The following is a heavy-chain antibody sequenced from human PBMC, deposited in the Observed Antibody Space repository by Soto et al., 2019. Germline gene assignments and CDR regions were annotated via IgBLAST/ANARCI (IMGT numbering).Heavy chain of an antibody. J-gene: IGHJ4*02. CDR1: GYTFTSYY. CDR3: ARDREAGGVADLAEFDY. Sequence: ASVKVSCKASGYTFTSYYMHWVRQAPRQGLEWMGIINPSGGSTSYAQKFQGRVTMTRDTSTSTVYMELSSLRSEDTAVYYCARDREAGGVADLAEFDYWGQGTLVTVSS. D-gene: IGHD3-16*01. CDR2: INPSGGST. V-gene: IGHV1-46*01.